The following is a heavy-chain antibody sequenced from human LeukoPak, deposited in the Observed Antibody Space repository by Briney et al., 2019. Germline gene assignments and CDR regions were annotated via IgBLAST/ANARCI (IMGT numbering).Heavy chain of an antibody. CDR3: ARVGLRDSSGYFDY. CDR1: GGSISSSSYY. V-gene: IGHV4-39*07. Sequence: SETLSLTCTVSGGSISSSSYYWGWIRQPPGKGLEWIGSIYYSGSTYYNPSLKSRVTISVDTSKNQLSLKLSSVTAADTAVYYCARVGLRDSSGYFDYWGQGTLVAVSS. J-gene: IGHJ4*02. CDR2: IYYSGST. D-gene: IGHD3-22*01.